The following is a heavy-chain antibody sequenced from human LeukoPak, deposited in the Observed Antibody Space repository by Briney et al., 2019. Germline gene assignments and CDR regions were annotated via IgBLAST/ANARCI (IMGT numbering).Heavy chain of an antibody. V-gene: IGHV3-30*18. D-gene: IGHD1-26*01. J-gene: IGHJ4*02. CDR1: GFTFSSHG. CDR2: ISSDGKDK. Sequence: PGGSLRPSCTASGFTFSSHGMHWVRQTSGKGLEWVAVISSDGKDKKFADSVKGRLTISRDNSMNMLYLQMNSLRPEDTAVYYCAKDRDLGGSSYYFDYWGQGTLVTVSS. CDR3: AKDRDLGGSSYYFDY.